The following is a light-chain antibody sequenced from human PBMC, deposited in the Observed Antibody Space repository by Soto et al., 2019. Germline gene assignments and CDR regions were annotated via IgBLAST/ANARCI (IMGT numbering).Light chain of an antibody. CDR2: DVI. V-gene: IGLV2-14*03. Sequence: QSALTQPASVSGSPGQSITISCTGTSSDVGGYNFVSWYQHHPGDAPKLMIYDVINRPSGVSNRFSGSKSGNTASLTISGLQAEDEADYYCSSYSGSSTLVVFGGGTKLTVL. J-gene: IGLJ2*01. CDR1: SSDVGGYNF. CDR3: SSYSGSSTLVV.